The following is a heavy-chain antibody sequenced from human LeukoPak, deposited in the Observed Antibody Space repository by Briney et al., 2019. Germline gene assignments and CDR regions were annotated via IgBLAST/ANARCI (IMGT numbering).Heavy chain of an antibody. D-gene: IGHD2-15*01. CDR1: GGSISSYY. V-gene: IGHV4-59*01. J-gene: IGHJ3*02. CDR3: ARDGVVVDAFDI. Sequence: SETLSLTCTVSGGSISSYYWSWIRQPPGKGLEWIGYIYYSGSTNYNPSLKSRVTISVDTSKNQFSLKLSSVTAADTAVYYCARDGVVVDAFDIWGQGTMVTVSS. CDR2: IYYSGST.